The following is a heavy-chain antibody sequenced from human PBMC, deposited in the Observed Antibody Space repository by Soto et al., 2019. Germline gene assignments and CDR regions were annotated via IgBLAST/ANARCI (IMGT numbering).Heavy chain of an antibody. CDR2: ISSSSSYT. Sequence: GGSLRLSCAASGFTFSDYYMSWIRQAPGKGLEWVSYISSSSSYTNYADSVKGRFTISRDNAKNSLYLQMNSLRAEDTAVYYCARVSIAARQGAFFDYWGQGTLVTVSS. J-gene: IGHJ4*02. V-gene: IGHV3-11*06. CDR3: ARVSIAARQGAFFDY. D-gene: IGHD6-6*01. CDR1: GFTFSDYY.